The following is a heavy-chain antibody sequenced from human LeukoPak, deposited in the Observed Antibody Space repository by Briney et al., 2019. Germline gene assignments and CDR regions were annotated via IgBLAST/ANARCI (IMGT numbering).Heavy chain of an antibody. J-gene: IGHJ4*02. V-gene: IGHV1-69*04. CDR1: GGTFSSYA. CDR3: ARGSDVDTAMGLLAR. CDR2: IIPILGIA. Sequence: SVKVSCTASGGTFSSYAISWVRQAPGQGLEWMGRIIPILGIANYAQKFQGRVMITADKSTSTAYMELSSLRSEDTAVYYCARGSDVDTAMGLLARWGQGTLVTVSS. D-gene: IGHD5-18*01.